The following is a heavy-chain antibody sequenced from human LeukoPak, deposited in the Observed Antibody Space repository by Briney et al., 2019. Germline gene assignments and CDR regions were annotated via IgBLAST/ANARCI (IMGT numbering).Heavy chain of an antibody. J-gene: IGHJ5*02. V-gene: IGHV1-69*05. CDR3: ARDREGWFDP. CDR1: GGTFSSYA. Sequence: SAKVSCKASGGTFSSYAISWVRQAPGQGLEWMGRIIPIFGTANYAQKFQGRVTITTDESTSTAYMELSSLRSEDTAVYYCARDREGWFDPWGQGTLVTVSS. CDR2: IIPIFGTA.